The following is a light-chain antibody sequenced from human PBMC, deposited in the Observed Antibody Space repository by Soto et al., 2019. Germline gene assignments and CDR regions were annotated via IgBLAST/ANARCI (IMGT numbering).Light chain of an antibody. J-gene: IGKJ1*01. CDR2: AAS. V-gene: IGKV1-39*01. CDR1: QTVMYY. Sequence: DVQMTQSPSSLSASIGDRINITCRASQTVMYYLNWYQQKPGRAPKLLINAASSLQSGVPSRFSGSGSETDFVLTISNLQPEDFATYYCQHSYGAPRTFGQGTKVEMK. CDR3: QHSYGAPRT.